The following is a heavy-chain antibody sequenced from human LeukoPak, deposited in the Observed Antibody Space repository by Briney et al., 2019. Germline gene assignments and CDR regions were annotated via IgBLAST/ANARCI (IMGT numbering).Heavy chain of an antibody. V-gene: IGHV4-59*01. D-gene: IGHD3-16*02. CDR1: GGSISTYH. CDR3: ARAVISFGGGIAEGFDC. Sequence: SETLSLTCTVSGGSISTYHWSWIRQPPGKGPEWIGYVYYSGSTDYSPSLKSRATISVDTSMNQFSLSLSSVTAADTAIYYCARAVISFGGGIAEGFDCWGQGTLVTVSS. J-gene: IGHJ4*02. CDR2: VYYSGST.